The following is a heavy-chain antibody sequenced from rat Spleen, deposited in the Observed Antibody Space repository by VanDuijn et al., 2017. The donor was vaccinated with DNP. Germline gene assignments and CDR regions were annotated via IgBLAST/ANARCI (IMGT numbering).Heavy chain of an antibody. CDR3: TTDRTIAHYFDY. Sequence: EVQLVASGGGLVQPGGSLKLSCAASGFTFSDYYMAWVRQAPTKGLEWVASISYDGGSTYYRDSVKGRFTISRDNAKSSLYLQMDSLRSEDTATYYCTTDRTIAHYFDYWGQGVMVTVSS. D-gene: IGHD1-2*01. CDR2: ISYDGGST. J-gene: IGHJ2*01. CDR1: GFTFSDYY. V-gene: IGHV5-20*01.